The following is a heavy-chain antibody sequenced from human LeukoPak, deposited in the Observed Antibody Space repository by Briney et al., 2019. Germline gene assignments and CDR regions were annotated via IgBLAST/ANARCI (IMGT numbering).Heavy chain of an antibody. V-gene: IGHV3-48*04. CDR2: ISSSSSTI. D-gene: IGHD2-2*01. CDR3: ARDGYPCSSTSCYQGYYYYYMDV. CDR1: GFTLSSYS. J-gene: IGHJ6*03. Sequence: TGGSLRLSCAASGFTLSSYSMNWVRQAPGKGLEWVSYISSSSSTIYYADSVKGRFTISRDNAKNSLYLQMDSLRAEDTAVYYCARDGYPCSSTSCYQGYYYYYMDVWGKGTTVTVSS.